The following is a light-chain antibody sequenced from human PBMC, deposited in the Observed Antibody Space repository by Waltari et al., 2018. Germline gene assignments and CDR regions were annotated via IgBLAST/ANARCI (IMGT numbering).Light chain of an antibody. V-gene: IGLV3-1*01. CDR3: QALGSNRWV. Sequence: SNELTQPPSVSVSPGQTASITFSGALLGSKYASWYQHKPGQSPLLVIYQDINRPSGIPERFSGSKSGNTATLTISGTQAMDDADYYCQALGSNRWVFGGGTKLTVL. J-gene: IGLJ3*02. CDR1: LLGSKY. CDR2: QDI.